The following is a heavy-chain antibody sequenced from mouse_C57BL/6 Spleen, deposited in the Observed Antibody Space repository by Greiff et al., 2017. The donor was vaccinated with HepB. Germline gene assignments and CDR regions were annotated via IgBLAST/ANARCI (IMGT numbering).Heavy chain of an antibody. CDR3: AREGGYDVKAWFAY. J-gene: IGHJ3*01. CDR1: GYTFTSYW. CDR2: IDPSDSET. Sequence: QVQLQQPGAELVRPGSSVKLSCKASGYTFTSYWMHWVKQRPIQGLEWIGNIDPSDSETHYNQKFKDKATLTVDKSSSTAYMQLSSLTSEDSAVYYCAREGGYDVKAWFAYWGQGTLVTVSA. D-gene: IGHD2-2*01. V-gene: IGHV1-52*01.